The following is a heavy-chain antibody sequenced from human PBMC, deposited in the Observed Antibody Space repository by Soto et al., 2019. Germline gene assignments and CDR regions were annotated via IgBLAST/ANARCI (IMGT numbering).Heavy chain of an antibody. V-gene: IGHV4-34*01. CDR2: INHSGST. CDR3: ARDKITGLFDY. Sequence: KPSETLSLTCAVYGGSFSGYYWTWIRQPPGTGLEWIGEINHSGSTNYNPSLKSRVTISVDTSKNQFSLKLTSVTAADTAAYYCARDKITGLFDYWGQGTLVTVSS. D-gene: IGHD2-8*02. CDR1: GGSFSGYY. J-gene: IGHJ4*02.